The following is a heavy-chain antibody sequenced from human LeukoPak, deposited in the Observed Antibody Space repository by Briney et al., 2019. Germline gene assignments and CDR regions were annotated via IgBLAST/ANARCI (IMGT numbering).Heavy chain of an antibody. CDR3: ARDILKTAVAGTALFYY. J-gene: IGHJ4*02. Sequence: ASVKVSCKASGYTFTSYYMHWVRQAPGQGLEWMGIINPSGGSTSYAQKFQGRVTMTRDTSTSTVYMELSSLRSEDTAVYYCARDILKTAVAGTALFYYWGQGTLVTVSS. CDR2: INPSGGST. D-gene: IGHD6-19*01. V-gene: IGHV1-46*01. CDR1: GYTFTSYY.